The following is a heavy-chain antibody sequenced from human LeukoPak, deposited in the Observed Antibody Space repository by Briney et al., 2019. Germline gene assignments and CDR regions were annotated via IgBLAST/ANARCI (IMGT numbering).Heavy chain of an antibody. CDR2: IYSGGST. V-gene: IGHV3-66*02. CDR1: GFTVSSNY. CDR3: ARDQDSCGWDAFDI. D-gene: IGHD3-22*01. Sequence: GGSLRLSCAASGFTVSSNYMSWVRQAPGKGLEWVSVIYSGGSTYYADSVKGRFTISRDNSKNTLYLQMNSLRAEDTAVYYCARDQDSCGWDAFDIWGQGTMVTVSS. J-gene: IGHJ3*02.